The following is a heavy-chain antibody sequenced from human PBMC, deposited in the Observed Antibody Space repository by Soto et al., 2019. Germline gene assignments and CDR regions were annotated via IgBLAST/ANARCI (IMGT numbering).Heavy chain of an antibody. CDR1: GFTFSSYS. D-gene: IGHD3-10*01. Sequence: PVGSLSLSCAASGFTFSSYSMSWVRQAPGKGLEWVSGFRTSGDGGTTYYADSVKGRFTISRDNSKNMLFLQMNSLRAEDTAIYYCAKKVNSGPGSQYFDYWGQGTLVTVSS. CDR3: AKKVNSGPGSQYFDY. J-gene: IGHJ4*02. V-gene: IGHV3-23*01. CDR2: FRTSGDGGTT.